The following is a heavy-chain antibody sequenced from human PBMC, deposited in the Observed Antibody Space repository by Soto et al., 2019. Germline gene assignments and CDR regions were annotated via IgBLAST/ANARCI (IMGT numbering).Heavy chain of an antibody. CDR3: TKNVIEYSSAI. CDR2: SIPILGIA. Sequence: GASVKVSCKASGGTFSRYTISWVRQAPEQRLEWIGRSIPILGIAHHAQKFQGIVTLAADKSTRTNNIAMSSMRPQNTDEYYSTKNVIEYSSAIWGQGTLITVSS. V-gene: IGHV1-69*02. D-gene: IGHD6-6*01. J-gene: IGHJ4*02. CDR1: GGTFSRYT.